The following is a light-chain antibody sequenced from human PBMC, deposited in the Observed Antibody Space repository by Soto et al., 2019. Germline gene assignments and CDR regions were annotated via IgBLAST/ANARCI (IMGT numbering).Light chain of an antibody. CDR2: DAS. Sequence: EIVLTQSPGTLSLSPGERATLSCRASQTVTSSHLGWYQQKPGQAPRLLIYDASSRATGIPDRFSGRGSGTDFTLTISRLEPEDFAVYYCQHYGSFGQGTKLEIK. CDR1: QTVTSSH. J-gene: IGKJ2*01. CDR3: QHYGS. V-gene: IGKV3-20*01.